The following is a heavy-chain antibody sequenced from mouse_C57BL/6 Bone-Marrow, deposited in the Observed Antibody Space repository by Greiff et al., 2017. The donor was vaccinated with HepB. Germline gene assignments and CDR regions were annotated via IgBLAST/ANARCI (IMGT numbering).Heavy chain of an antibody. Sequence: QVQLQQPGAELVKPGASVKLSCKVSGYSFTSYWLYWVKQRPGQGLEWIGMFLPNNGSTNYNKKFKSKATLTVDKSSITAYMQHSSLTSENSAVYYCASRGYYYFDYWGQGTTLTVSS. CDR3: ASRGYYYFDY. D-gene: IGHD2-3*01. CDR1: GYSFTSYW. CDR2: FLPNNGST. V-gene: IGHV1-64*01. J-gene: IGHJ2*01.